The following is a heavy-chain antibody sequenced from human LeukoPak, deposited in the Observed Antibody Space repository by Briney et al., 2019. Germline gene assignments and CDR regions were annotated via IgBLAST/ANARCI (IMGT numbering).Heavy chain of an antibody. V-gene: IGHV4-4*07. CDR1: GDSISTYY. D-gene: IGHD3-22*01. Sequence: SETLSLTCTVSGDSISTYYWSWIRQPAGKGLEWIGRIFISGSTYYNPSLKSRVTMSADTSKNQLSLKLSSVTAADTAVYYCARPYYYDSRIDPWGQGILVTVSS. CDR3: ARPYYYDSRIDP. J-gene: IGHJ5*02. CDR2: IFISGST.